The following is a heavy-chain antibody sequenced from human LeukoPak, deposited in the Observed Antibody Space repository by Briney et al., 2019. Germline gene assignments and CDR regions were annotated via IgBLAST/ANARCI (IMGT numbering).Heavy chain of an antibody. CDR2: MSSESAHI. Sequence: GGSLRLSCAASGFTFSSYAMSWVRQAPGKGLEWVSSMSSESAHILYAEPVKGRFSISRDNSKNTLYLELNSLRAEDTAVYYCAREPPKPPRRGYSGYGELNWFDPWGQGTLVTVSS. CDR3: AREPPKPPRRGYSGYGELNWFDP. V-gene: IGHV3-23*01. CDR1: GFTFSSYA. J-gene: IGHJ5*02. D-gene: IGHD5-12*01.